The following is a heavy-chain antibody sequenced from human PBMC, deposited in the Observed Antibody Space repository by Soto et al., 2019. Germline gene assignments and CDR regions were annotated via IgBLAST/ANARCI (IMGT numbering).Heavy chain of an antibody. CDR1: GFTFSSYA. CDR3: AKGGDCSGGSCYSSAFDI. V-gene: IGHV3-23*01. D-gene: IGHD2-15*01. CDR2: ISGSGGST. Sequence: GGSLRLSCAASGFTFSSYAMSWVRQAPGKGLEWVSAISGSGGSTYYADSVKGRFTISRDNSKNTLYLQMNSLRAEDTAVYYSAKGGDCSGGSCYSSAFDIWGQGAMVTVSS. J-gene: IGHJ3*02.